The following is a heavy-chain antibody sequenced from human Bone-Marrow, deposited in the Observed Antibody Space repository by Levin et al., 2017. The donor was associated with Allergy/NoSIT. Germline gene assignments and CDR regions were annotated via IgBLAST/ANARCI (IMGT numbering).Heavy chain of an antibody. J-gene: IGHJ6*03. CDR3: ARDRLASLYYYSMDV. CDR1: GGSISSGRYY. Sequence: SETLSLTCSVSGGSISSGRYYFTWVRQSAGKGLEWIGRIYTTGSTNYNPSLESRVTISRDTFKKEVYLTLSSVTAADTAVYYCARDRLASLYYYSMDVWGRGATVIVSS. CDR2: IYTTGST. V-gene: IGHV4-61*02.